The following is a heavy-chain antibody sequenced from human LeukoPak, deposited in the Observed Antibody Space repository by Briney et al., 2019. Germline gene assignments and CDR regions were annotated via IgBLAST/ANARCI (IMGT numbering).Heavy chain of an antibody. D-gene: IGHD6-6*01. CDR1: GFTFSSYG. V-gene: IGHV3-23*01. CDR2: ISGSGGST. Sequence: PGRSLRLSCAASGFTFSSYGMHWVRQAPGKGLEWVSAISGSGGSTYYADSVKGRFTISRDNSKNTLYLQMNSLRVEDTAVYYCARGGAARPDFWGQGTLVTVSS. J-gene: IGHJ4*02. CDR3: ARGGAARPDF.